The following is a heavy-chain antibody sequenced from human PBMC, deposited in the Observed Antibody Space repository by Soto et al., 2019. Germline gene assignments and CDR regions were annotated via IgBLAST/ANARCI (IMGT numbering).Heavy chain of an antibody. Sequence: QLHLHQRGAGLLKPSETLSLTCSVSGGSFKGYFWSWIRQSPDKGLEWIGEINDSGSLYYNPSFKSRLTISVDTSQSQISLRLTSVTAADSAVYYCQGGDFWGQGTRVTVSS. D-gene: IGHD3-16*01. CDR1: GGSFKGYF. CDR2: INDSGSL. J-gene: IGHJ4*02. V-gene: IGHV4-34*01. CDR3: QGGDF.